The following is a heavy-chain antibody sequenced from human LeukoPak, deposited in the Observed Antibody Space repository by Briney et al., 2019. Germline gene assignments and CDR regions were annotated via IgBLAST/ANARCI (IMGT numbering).Heavy chain of an antibody. CDR1: GFTFSSYE. CDR2: ISSSGGTI. CDR3: ARAPYYYDSSGYFQH. V-gene: IGHV3-48*03. D-gene: IGHD3-22*01. J-gene: IGHJ1*01. Sequence: GGSLRLSCAASGFTFSSYEMDWVRQAPGKGLEWVSYISSSGGTIHYADSVKGRFTISRDNAKNSLYLQMNSLRAEDTAVYYCARAPYYYDSSGYFQHWGQGTLVTVSS.